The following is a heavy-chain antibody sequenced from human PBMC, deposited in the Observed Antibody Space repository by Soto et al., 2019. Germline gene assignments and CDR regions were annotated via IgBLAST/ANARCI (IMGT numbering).Heavy chain of an antibody. D-gene: IGHD2-15*01. V-gene: IGHV3-33*01. CDR3: ARDENVGGYYYYGMDV. J-gene: IGHJ6*02. CDR1: GFTFSSYG. CDR2: IWYDGSNK. Sequence: QPVGSLRLSCAASGFTFSSYGTHWVRQAPGKGLEWVAVIWYDGSNKYYADSVKGRFTISRDNSKNTLYLQMNSLRAEDTAVYYCARDENVGGYYYYGMDVWGQGPTVTVSS.